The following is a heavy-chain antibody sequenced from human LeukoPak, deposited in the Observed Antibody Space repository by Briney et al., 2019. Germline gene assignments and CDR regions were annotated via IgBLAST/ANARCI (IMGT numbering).Heavy chain of an antibody. Sequence: GGSLRLSCAASGFTLSKYAMNWVRQAPGKGLERVSGIDGSGGRPPSADSVKGRFTISRDISKNTLYLQMDSLRVEDTAAYYCARGKDHDFWNPFDHWGQGTLVTVSS. D-gene: IGHD3-3*01. V-gene: IGHV3-23*01. CDR3: ARGKDHDFWNPFDH. CDR1: GFTLSKYA. J-gene: IGHJ4*02. CDR2: IDGSGGRP.